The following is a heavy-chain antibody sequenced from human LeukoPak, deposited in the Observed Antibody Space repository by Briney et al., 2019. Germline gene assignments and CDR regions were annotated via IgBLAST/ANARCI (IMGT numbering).Heavy chain of an antibody. Sequence: ASVTVSCNGSGYTFTSYAMHWVRQAPGQRLEWMGWINAGNGNTKYSQKFQGRVTITRDTSASTAYMELSSLRSEDTAVYYCARGYCSGGSCGGGDYDFDYWGQGTLVTVSS. CDR3: ARGYCSGGSCGGGDYDFDY. J-gene: IGHJ4*02. CDR1: GYTFTSYA. CDR2: INAGNGNT. D-gene: IGHD2-15*01. V-gene: IGHV1-3*01.